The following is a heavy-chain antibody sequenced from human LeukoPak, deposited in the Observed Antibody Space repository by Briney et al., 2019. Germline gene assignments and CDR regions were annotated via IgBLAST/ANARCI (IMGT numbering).Heavy chain of an antibody. CDR3: EREPTYCGGDCYWDAFDI. V-gene: IGHV3-7*01. J-gene: IGHJ3*02. CDR2: IKQDGSEK. D-gene: IGHD2-21*01. Sequence: GGSLRLSCAASGFTFSSYWMSWVRQAPGKGLEWVANIKQDGSEKYYVDSVKGRFTISRDNAKNSLYLQMNSLRAEDTAVYYCEREPTYCGGDCYWDAFDIWGQGTMVTVSS. CDR1: GFTFSSYW.